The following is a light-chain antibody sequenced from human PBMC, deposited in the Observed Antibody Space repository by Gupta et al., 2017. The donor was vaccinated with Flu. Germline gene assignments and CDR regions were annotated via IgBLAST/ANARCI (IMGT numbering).Light chain of an antibody. CDR3: QSYDNSRSGVV. J-gene: IGLJ2*01. V-gene: IGLV1-40*01. CDR2: SKK. Sequence: VTISSTGRGSNIGEGYDVYWYHQLPEPAPNRLIYSKKIRRSAVPDRFSGSKSATSASLPITGLQAEDEADYYCQSYDNSRSGVVFGGGTKLTVL. CDR1: GSNIGEGYD.